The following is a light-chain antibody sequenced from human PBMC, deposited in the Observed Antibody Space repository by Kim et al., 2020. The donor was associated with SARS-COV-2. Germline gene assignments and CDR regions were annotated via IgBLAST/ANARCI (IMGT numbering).Light chain of an antibody. CDR1: TGAVTSGHY. Sequence: QAVVTQEPSLTVSPGGTVTLTCGSSTGAVTSGHYTYWFQQRPGQAPRTLIYDITKKHSWTPARFSGSLLGGKAALTLSGAQTEDEADYYCLLSYSGARVFGGGTQLTVL. CDR3: LLSYSGARV. J-gene: IGLJ3*02. CDR2: DIT. V-gene: IGLV7-46*01.